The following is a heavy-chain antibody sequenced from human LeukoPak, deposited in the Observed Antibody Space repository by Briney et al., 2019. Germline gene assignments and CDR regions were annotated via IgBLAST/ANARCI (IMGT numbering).Heavy chain of an antibody. J-gene: IGHJ4*02. V-gene: IGHV3-7*01. CDR2: IDEDGRDK. Sequence: SGGSLRLSCAASGFTFNSHWMSWVRQAPGKGLEGVASIDEDGRDKYYVDSVKGRFTISRDNAKNSLYLPLTSLRAQDTAVYYCARDRVTYSQGYTCFDYWGQGTLVTVSS. D-gene: IGHD5-18*01. CDR3: ARDRVTYSQGYTCFDY. CDR1: GFTFNSHW.